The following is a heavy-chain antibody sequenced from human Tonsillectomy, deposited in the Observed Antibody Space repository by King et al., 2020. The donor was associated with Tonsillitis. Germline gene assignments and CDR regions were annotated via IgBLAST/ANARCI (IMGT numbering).Heavy chain of an antibody. J-gene: IGHJ4*02. CDR2: IYYSGST. CDR1: GGSISSSSYY. CDR3: ASSGEDCGGDCYTGGFDY. V-gene: IGHV4-39*01. D-gene: IGHD2-21*01. Sequence: LQLQESGPGLVKPSETLSLTCTVSGGSISSSSYYWGWIRQPPGKGLEWIGSIYYSGSTYYNPSLKSRVTISVDTSKNQFSLKLSSVTAADTAVYYCASSGEDCGGDCYTGGFDYWGQGTLVTVSS.